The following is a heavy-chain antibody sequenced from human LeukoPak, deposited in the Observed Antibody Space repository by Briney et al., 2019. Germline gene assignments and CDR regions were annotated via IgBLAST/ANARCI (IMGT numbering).Heavy chain of an antibody. V-gene: IGHV1-46*01. Sequence: APVKVSCKASGYTFTSYYMHWVRQAPGQGLEWMGIINPSGGSTSYAQKFQGRVTMTRDTSTSTVYMELSSLRSEGTAVYYCARDSLYYYDSSGESIFDYWGQGTLVTVSS. D-gene: IGHD3-22*01. J-gene: IGHJ4*02. CDR1: GYTFTSYY. CDR3: ARDSLYYYDSSGESIFDY. CDR2: INPSGGST.